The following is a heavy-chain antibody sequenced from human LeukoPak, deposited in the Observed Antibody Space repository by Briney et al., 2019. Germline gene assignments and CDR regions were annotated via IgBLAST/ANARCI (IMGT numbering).Heavy chain of an antibody. V-gene: IGHV3-48*01. Sequence: PGGSLRLSCAASGFTFSPYSMNWVRQAPGKGLEWVSFVSGSGSPIYYADSVKGRFTISRDNSKNTLYLQMNSLRAEDTAVYYCAKDSDYGDSLDYWGQGTLVTVSS. CDR1: GFTFSPYS. CDR2: VSGSGSPI. CDR3: AKDSDYGDSLDY. D-gene: IGHD4-17*01. J-gene: IGHJ4*02.